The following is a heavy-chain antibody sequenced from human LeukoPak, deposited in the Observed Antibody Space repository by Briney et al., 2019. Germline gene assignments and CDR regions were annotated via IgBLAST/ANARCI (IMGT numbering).Heavy chain of an antibody. CDR2: IIPIFGTA. J-gene: IGHJ4*02. D-gene: IGHD3-16*01. Sequence: AASVKVSCKASGYTFTGYGISWVRQAPGQGLEWMGGIIPIFGTANYAQKFQGRVTITADESTSTAYMELSSLRSEDTAVYYCARGGRALITPIDYWGQGTLVTVSS. CDR3: ARGGRALITPIDY. V-gene: IGHV1-69*13. CDR1: GYTFTGYG.